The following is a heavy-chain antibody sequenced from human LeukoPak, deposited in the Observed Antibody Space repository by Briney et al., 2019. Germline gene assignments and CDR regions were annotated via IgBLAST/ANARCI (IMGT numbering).Heavy chain of an antibody. J-gene: IGHJ4*02. V-gene: IGHV4-39*01. D-gene: IGHD2-15*01. Sequence: SETLSLTCTVSADSISSSSYYWGWIRQPPGEGLEWIASIYYSGSTYYNPSLKSRVTISVDTSKNQFSLRLRSVTAADTAVYYCARHDCSGGSCYPDYWGQGTLVTVSS. CDR2: IYYSGST. CDR3: ARHDCSGGSCYPDY. CDR1: ADSISSSSYY.